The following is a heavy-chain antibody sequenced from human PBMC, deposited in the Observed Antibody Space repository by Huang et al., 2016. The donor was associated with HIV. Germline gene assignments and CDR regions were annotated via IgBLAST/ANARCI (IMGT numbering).Heavy chain of an antibody. J-gene: IGHJ6*02. V-gene: IGHV1-69*01. Sequence: QVQLVQSGAEVKKPGSSVKVSCKASGGTFSTYAISWVRQAPGQGLEWMGGIIPSVGTANDAQKFQGTVTITADEFTSTAYRELSSLRAEDTALYYCARGRTRSSLYDSYYGLDVWGQGTTITVSS. D-gene: IGHD6-6*01. CDR3: ARGRTRSSLYDSYYGLDV. CDR2: IIPSVGTA. CDR1: GGTFSTYA.